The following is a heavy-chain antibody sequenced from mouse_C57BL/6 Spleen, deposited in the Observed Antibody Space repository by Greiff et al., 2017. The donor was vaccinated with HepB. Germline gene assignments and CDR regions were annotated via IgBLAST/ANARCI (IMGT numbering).Heavy chain of an antibody. D-gene: IGHD1-1*01. CDR1: GFNIKDYY. CDR3: TTGDYYGSSPYYFDC. V-gene: IGHV14-1*01. J-gene: IGHJ2*01. CDR2: IDPEDGDT. Sequence: VQLKQSGAELVRPGASVKLSCTASGFNIKDYYMHWVKQRPEQGLEWIGRIDPEDGDTEYAPKFQGKATMTADTSSNTAYLQLSSLTSEDTAVYYCTTGDYYGSSPYYFDCWGQGTTLTVSS.